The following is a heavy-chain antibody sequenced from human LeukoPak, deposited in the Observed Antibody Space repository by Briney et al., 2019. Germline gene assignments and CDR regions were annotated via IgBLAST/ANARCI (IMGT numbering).Heavy chain of an antibody. V-gene: IGHV3-11*04. J-gene: IGHJ4*02. D-gene: IGHD6-13*01. CDR1: GFTFSDYY. CDR2: ISSSGSTK. CDR3: ARTKESAASDY. Sequence: GGSLRLSCAASGFTFSDYYMSWIRQAPGKGPEWVSYISSSGSTKYYADSVKGRFTISRDNAENSLFLQMNSLRAEDTAVYYCARTKESAASDYWGQGTLVTVSS.